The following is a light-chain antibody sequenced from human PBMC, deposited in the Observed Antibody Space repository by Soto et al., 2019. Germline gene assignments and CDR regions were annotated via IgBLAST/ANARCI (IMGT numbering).Light chain of an antibody. CDR1: HRVSSNY. J-gene: IGKJ1*01. CDR3: QQYGRSPT. Sequence: VLTQSPDPLSLSPGERATLSCMASHRVSSNYLAVYQLKLGQAPRLLIYDASRRATGIPDRFSGSGSGTDFALTISRLEPEDFVVYYCQQYGRSPTFGQGTKVDIK. V-gene: IGKV3-20*01. CDR2: DAS.